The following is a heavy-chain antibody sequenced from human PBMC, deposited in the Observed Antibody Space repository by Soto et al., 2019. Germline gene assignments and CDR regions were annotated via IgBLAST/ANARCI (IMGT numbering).Heavy chain of an antibody. Sequence: SETLSLTCAVYGGSFSGYYWSWIRQPPGKGLEWIGEINHSGSTNYNPSLKSRVTISVDTSKNQFSLKLSSVTAADTAVYYCARNLPTRYGSGSYYNAGNWFDPWGQGTLVTVSS. CDR1: GGSFSGYY. J-gene: IGHJ5*02. V-gene: IGHV4-34*01. CDR2: INHSGST. CDR3: ARNLPTRYGSGSYYNAGNWFDP. D-gene: IGHD3-10*01.